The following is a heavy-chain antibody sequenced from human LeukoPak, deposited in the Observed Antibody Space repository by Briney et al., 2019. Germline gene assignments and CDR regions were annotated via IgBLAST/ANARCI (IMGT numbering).Heavy chain of an antibody. Sequence: GESLKISCKGSGYSFASYWIGWVRQMPGKGLEWMGIIYPGDSDTRYSPSFQGQVTISADKSISTAYLQWGSLKASDTATYYCARPALYCSSTVCPPYMDVWGKGTTVTVSS. CDR1: GYSFASYW. D-gene: IGHD2-2*01. CDR3: ARPALYCSSTVCPPYMDV. J-gene: IGHJ6*03. V-gene: IGHV5-51*01. CDR2: IYPGDSDT.